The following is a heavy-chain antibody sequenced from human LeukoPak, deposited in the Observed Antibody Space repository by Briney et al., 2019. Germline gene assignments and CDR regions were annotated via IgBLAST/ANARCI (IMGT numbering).Heavy chain of an antibody. D-gene: IGHD6-19*01. CDR1: GFTFSSYS. J-gene: IGHJ6*02. CDR3: AKDVIAVAVNYYYGMDV. V-gene: IGHV3-48*01. CDR2: ISSSSSTI. Sequence: QAGGSLRLSCAASGFTFSSYSMNWVRQAPGKGLEWVSYISSSSSTIYYADSVKGRFTISRDNAKNSLYLQMNSLRAEDTAVYYCAKDVIAVAVNYYYGMDVWGQGTTVTVSS.